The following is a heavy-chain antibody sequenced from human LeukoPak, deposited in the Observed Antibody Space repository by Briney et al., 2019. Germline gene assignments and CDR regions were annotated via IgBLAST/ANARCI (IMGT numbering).Heavy chain of an antibody. J-gene: IGHJ4*02. V-gene: IGHV4-59*01. CDR1: SGSISSYY. CDR3: ARVSGYESFDY. D-gene: IGHD5-12*01. Sequence: SETLSFTCTVSSGSISSYYWSWIRQPPGKGLEWIGYIYYSGSTNYNPSFKSRVTISVDTSKNQFSLKLSSVTAADTAVYYCARVSGYESFDYWGQGTLVTVSS. CDR2: IYYSGST.